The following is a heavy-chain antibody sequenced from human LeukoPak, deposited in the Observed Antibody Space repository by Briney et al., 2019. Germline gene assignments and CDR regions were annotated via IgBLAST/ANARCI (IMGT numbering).Heavy chain of an antibody. J-gene: IGHJ5*02. CDR3: ARGWYCARTTCYIDQ. CDR1: SFTFRRYA. Sequence: PGGSLRLSCAPCSFTFRRYALTWVRQAPGTGLEWASGICGREYSTYYAAAVKGRCTITRDNAKNTLYLQMNSLRAEDTAVYYCARGWYCARTTCYIDQWGQGTLVTVSS. D-gene: IGHD2-2*02. CDR2: ICGREYST. V-gene: IGHV3-23*01.